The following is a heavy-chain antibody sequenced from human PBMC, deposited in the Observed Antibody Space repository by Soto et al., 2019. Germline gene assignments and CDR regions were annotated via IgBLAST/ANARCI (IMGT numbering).Heavy chain of an antibody. CDR2: INHSGST. D-gene: IGHD3-16*01. CDR3: ARTRMLLPLINKYYFDY. CDR1: GGSFSGYY. J-gene: IGHJ4*02. V-gene: IGHV4-34*01. Sequence: QVQLQQWGAGLLKPSETLSLTCAVYGGSFSGYYWSWIRQPPGKGLEWIGEINHSGSTNYNPSLKSRVTISVDTSKNQFALKLSSVTAADTAVYYGARTRMLLPLINKYYFDYWGQGTLVTVSS.